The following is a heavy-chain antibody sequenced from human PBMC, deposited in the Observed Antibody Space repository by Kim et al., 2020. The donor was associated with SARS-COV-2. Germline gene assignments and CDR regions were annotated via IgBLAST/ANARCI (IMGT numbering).Heavy chain of an antibody. Sequence: GGSLRLSCAASGFTFSSYSMNWVRQAPGKGLEWVSSISSSSSYIYYADSVKGRFTISRDNAKNSLYLQMNSLRAEDTAVYYCARGERQPRLGAIGDYWGQGTLVTVSS. CDR1: GFTFSSYS. D-gene: IGHD3-16*01. J-gene: IGHJ4*02. CDR3: ARGERQPRLGAIGDY. CDR2: ISSSSSYI. V-gene: IGHV3-21*01.